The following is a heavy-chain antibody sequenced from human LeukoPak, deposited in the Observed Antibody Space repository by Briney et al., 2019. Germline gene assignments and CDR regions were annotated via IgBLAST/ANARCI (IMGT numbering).Heavy chain of an antibody. CDR2: IIPIFGTA. CDR3: ARDRADSSGYHAFDI. Sequence: SVKVSCKASGYTFTSYGISWVRQAPGQGLEWMGGIIPIFGTANYAQKFQGRVTITADESTSTAFMELSSLSSEDTAVYYCARDRADSSGYHAFDIWGQGTMVTVSS. V-gene: IGHV1-69*13. D-gene: IGHD3-22*01. CDR1: GYTFTSYG. J-gene: IGHJ3*02.